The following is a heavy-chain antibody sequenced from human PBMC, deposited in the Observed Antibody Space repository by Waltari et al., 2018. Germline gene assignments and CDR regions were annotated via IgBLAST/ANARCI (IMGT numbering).Heavy chain of an antibody. CDR1: GFTFSSSS. CDR3: ARGGATVIAHFFDY. Sequence: EVQLVESGGGLVKPGGSLRLSCAASGFTFSSSSLNWVRPAPGKGLEWVSSISSTSSYIYYADSVKGRFTISRDNAKNSLYLQVNSLRAEDTAIYYCARGGATVIAHFFDYWGQGTLVTVSS. V-gene: IGHV3-21*01. D-gene: IGHD4-4*01. CDR2: ISSTSSYI. J-gene: IGHJ4*02.